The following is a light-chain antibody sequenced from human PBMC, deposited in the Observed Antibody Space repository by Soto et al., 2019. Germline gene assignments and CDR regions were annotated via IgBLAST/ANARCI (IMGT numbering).Light chain of an antibody. CDR1: QSVSSSY. CDR2: GAS. Sequence: ESVLTPSPGTLSLSPGERATLACRASQSVSSSYLAWYQQKPGQAPRLLIYGASSRATGIPDRFSGSGSGTDFTLTISRLEPEDFAVYYCQQDGSSPWTLGQGTKVEIK. CDR3: QQDGSSPWT. J-gene: IGKJ1*01. V-gene: IGKV3-20*01.